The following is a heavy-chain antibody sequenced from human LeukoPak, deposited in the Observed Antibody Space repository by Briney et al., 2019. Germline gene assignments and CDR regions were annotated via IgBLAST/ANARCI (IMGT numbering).Heavy chain of an antibody. V-gene: IGHV4-59*08. CDR3: ARRGIAAAGYDY. Sequence: SETLSLTCTVSGGSISSYYWSWIRQPPGKGLEWIGYIYYSGSTNYNPSLESRVTILVDTSKNQFSLNLSSVTAADTAVYYCARRGIAAAGYDYWGQGTLVTVSS. D-gene: IGHD6-13*01. CDR1: GGSISSYY. J-gene: IGHJ4*02. CDR2: IYYSGST.